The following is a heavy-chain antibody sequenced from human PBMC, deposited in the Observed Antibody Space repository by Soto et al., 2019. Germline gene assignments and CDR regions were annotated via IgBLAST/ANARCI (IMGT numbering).Heavy chain of an antibody. CDR2: MNPNSGNT. J-gene: IGHJ4*02. Sequence: ASVKVSCKASGYTFTSYDINWVRQATGQGLGWMGWMNPNSGNTGYAQKFQGRVTMTRNTSISTAYMELSSLRSEDTAVYYCASRLRGYSGYDLYSPFDYWGQGTLVTVSS. D-gene: IGHD5-12*01. CDR1: GYTFTSYD. CDR3: ASRLRGYSGYDLYSPFDY. V-gene: IGHV1-8*01.